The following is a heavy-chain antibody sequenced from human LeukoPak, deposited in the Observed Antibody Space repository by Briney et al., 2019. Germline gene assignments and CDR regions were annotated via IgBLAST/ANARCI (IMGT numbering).Heavy chain of an antibody. CDR2: IDPSDSYT. D-gene: IGHD3-10*01. Sequence: GASLQISCKGSGYSFTSYWINWVRQMPGKGLEWMGRIDPSDSYTNYSPSFQGHVTVSADKSISTAYLQWSSLKASDTAMYYCARRPRNYGSGSFDYWGQGTLVTVSS. CDR3: ARRPRNYGSGSFDY. CDR1: GYSFTSYW. V-gene: IGHV5-10-1*01. J-gene: IGHJ4*02.